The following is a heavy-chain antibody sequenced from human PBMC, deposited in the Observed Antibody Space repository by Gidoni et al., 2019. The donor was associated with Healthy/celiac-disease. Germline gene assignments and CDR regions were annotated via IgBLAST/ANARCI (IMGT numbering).Heavy chain of an antibody. Sequence: VQLVESGGGVVQPWRSLRLSCAASGFTFSSYAMHWVRQAPGQGLGWVAVISYDGSNKYYADSVKGRFTISRDNSKNTLYLQMNSLRAEDTAVYYCARANHFDYWGQGTLVTVSS. J-gene: IGHJ4*02. CDR2: ISYDGSNK. CDR3: ARANHFDY. V-gene: IGHV3-30-3*01. D-gene: IGHD5-12*01. CDR1: GFTFSSYA.